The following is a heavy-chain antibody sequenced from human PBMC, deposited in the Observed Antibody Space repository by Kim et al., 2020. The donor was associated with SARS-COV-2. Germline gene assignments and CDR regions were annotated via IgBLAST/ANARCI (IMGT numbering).Heavy chain of an antibody. D-gene: IGHD3-9*01. Sequence: GESLKISCKGSGYSFTSYWISWVRQMPGKGLEWMGRIDPSDSYTNYSPSFQGHVTISADKSISTAYLQWSSLKASDTAMYYCAGLNYDILTGYSGWFDPWGQGTLVTVSS. V-gene: IGHV5-10-1*01. J-gene: IGHJ5*02. CDR3: AGLNYDILTGYSGWFDP. CDR1: GYSFTSYW. CDR2: IDPSDSYT.